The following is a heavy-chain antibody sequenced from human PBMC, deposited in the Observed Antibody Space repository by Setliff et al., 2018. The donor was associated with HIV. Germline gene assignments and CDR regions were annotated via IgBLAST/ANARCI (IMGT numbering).Heavy chain of an antibody. CDR2: LSYDGST. D-gene: IGHD6-19*01. Sequence: TLSLTCTVSGVSMSSSSYYWGWIRQPPGKGLEYIGSLSYDGSTYYHLSLKSRVSISVDTSKNQFSLRLSFVTAADTAVYYCARRIPSGIAVAFGDFDIWGQGTMVTVSS. V-gene: IGHV4-39*01. CDR3: ARRIPSGIAVAFGDFDI. J-gene: IGHJ3*02. CDR1: GVSMSSSSYY.